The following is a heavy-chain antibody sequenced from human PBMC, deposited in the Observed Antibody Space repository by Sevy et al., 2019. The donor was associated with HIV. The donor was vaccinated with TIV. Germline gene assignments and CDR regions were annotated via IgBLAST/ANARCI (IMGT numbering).Heavy chain of an antibody. CDR3: ARDFKGYCSSTSCYVYSSSDLDYYYYGMDV. D-gene: IGHD2-2*01. Sequence: SQTLSLTCAISGDSVSSNSAAWNWIRQSPSRGLEWLGRTYYRSKWYNDYAVSVKSRITINPDTSKNQFSLHLNSVTTEDTAGYYFARDFKGYCSSTSCYVYSSSDLDYYYYGMDVWGQGTTVTVSS. CDR2: TYYRSKWYN. V-gene: IGHV6-1*01. CDR1: GDSVSSNSAA. J-gene: IGHJ6*02.